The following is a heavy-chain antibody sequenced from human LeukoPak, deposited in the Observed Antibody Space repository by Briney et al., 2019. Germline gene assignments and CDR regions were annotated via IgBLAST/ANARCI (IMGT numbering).Heavy chain of an antibody. D-gene: IGHD5-12*01. CDR2: IYYSGST. J-gene: IGHJ4*02. V-gene: IGHV4-30-4*01. CDR3: ARAETGGYDYFDF. CDR1: GGSLRNGGYY. Sequence: SQTRSLTCTVSGGSLRNGGYYWSWIRQPPGKGLEWIGYIYYSGSTYYNPSLKSRVTISVDTSKNHFSLKLSSVTAADTAVYYCARAETGGYDYFDFWGQGTPVTVSS.